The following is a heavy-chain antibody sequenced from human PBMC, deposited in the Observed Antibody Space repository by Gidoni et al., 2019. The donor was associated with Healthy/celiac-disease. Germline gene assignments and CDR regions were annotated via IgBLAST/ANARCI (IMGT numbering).Heavy chain of an antibody. CDR3: TTDNPSNYYDSSGYYYLFDY. CDR1: GSTFSKAW. J-gene: IGHJ4*02. Sequence: EVQLVESGGGLVKPGGSLRLSCAASGSTFSKAWMSWVRQAPGKGLAWVGRIKIKTDGGTTDYAAPVKGRFTISRDDSKNTLYLQMNSLKTEDTAVYYCTTDNPSNYYDSSGYYYLFDYWGQGTLVTVSS. D-gene: IGHD3-22*01. CDR2: IKIKTDGGTT. V-gene: IGHV3-15*01.